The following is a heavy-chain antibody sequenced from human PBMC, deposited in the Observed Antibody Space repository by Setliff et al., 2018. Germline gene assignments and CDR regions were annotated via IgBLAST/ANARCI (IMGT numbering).Heavy chain of an antibody. J-gene: IGHJ6*02. CDR2: IYHSGST. CDR3: ARDRGSSWYGNYYYYYGMDV. CDR1: GGSISSSNW. V-gene: IGHV4-4*02. Sequence: PSETLSLTCAVSGGSISSSNWWSWVRQPPGKGLEWIGEIYHSGSTNYNPSLKSRVTISVDKSKNQFSLKLSSVTAADTAVYYCARDRGSSWYGNYYYYYGMDVWGQGTTVTVSS. D-gene: IGHD6-13*01.